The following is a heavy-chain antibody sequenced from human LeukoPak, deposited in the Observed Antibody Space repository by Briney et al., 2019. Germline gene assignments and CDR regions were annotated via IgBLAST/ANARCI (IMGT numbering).Heavy chain of an antibody. CDR1: GYTFTGYY. Sequence: ASVKVSCKASGYTFTGYYMHWVRQAPGQGLEWMGWINPNSGGTNYAQKFQGRVTMTRDTSISTAYMELSRLRSDDTAVYYCARGLGYYYDSSGYYSIEPVDYWGQGTLVTVSS. D-gene: IGHD3-22*01. CDR2: INPNSGGT. V-gene: IGHV1-2*02. CDR3: ARGLGYYYDSSGYYSIEPVDY. J-gene: IGHJ4*02.